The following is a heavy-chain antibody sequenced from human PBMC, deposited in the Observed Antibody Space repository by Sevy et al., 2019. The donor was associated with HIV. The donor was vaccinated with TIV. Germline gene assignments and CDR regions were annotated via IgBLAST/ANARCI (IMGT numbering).Heavy chain of an antibody. CDR1: GFTLSDYY. J-gene: IGHJ4*02. Sequence: GGSLRLSCAASGFTLSDYYMTWIRQAPGKGLEWISYISSRRSYTNYAYSVKGRFTISRDNAKNSLYLQMNSLRAEDAAVYYCARCRVVAADYYFDYWGRGTLVTVSS. D-gene: IGHD1-26*01. V-gene: IGHV3-11*06. CDR2: ISSRRSYT. CDR3: ARCRVVAADYYFDY.